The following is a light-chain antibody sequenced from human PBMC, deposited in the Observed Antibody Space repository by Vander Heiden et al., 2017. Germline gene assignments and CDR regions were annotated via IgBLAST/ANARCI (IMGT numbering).Light chain of an antibody. V-gene: IGKV1-5*03. CDR2: KAS. CDR3: QQYNSYSLT. Sequence: DIQMPPSPSTLSASVGDRVTITCRASQSISSWLAWYQQKPGKAPKLLIYKASSLESGVPSRFSGSGSGTEFTLTISSLQPDDFATYYCQQYNSYSLTFGQGTKLEIK. J-gene: IGKJ2*01. CDR1: QSISSW.